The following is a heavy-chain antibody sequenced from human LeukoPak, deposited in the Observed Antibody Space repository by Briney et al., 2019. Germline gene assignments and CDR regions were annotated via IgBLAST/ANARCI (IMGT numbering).Heavy chain of an antibody. V-gene: IGHV4-34*08. CDR3: ATFTTVTGTFDN. CDR2: INHSGST. CDR1: GGTFSGYY. D-gene: IGHD4-17*01. Sequence: SETLSLTCAVYGGTFSGYYWSWLRQPPGKGLEWIGEINHSGSTNYNPSLMSGVTISVDTSKNQFSLKQSSVTAADTAVYYFATFTTVTGTFDNWGQGTLVTVSS. J-gene: IGHJ4*02.